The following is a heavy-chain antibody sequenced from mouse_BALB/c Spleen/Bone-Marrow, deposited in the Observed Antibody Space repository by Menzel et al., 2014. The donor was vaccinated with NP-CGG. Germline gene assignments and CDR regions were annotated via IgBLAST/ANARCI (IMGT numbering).Heavy chain of an antibody. CDR2: INPYNGDS. CDR1: GYSFTGCF. D-gene: IGHD1-1*01. V-gene: IGHV1-20*02. CDR3: ARVTTDWYFDV. J-gene: IGHJ1*01. Sequence: VQLQQSGPELVKPGASVKISCKASGYSFTGCFMNWVIQSHGKSLEWIGRINPYNGDSFYNQKFKGKATLTVDKSSSTAHMELRSLASEDSAVYYCARVTTDWYFDVWGAGTTVTVSS.